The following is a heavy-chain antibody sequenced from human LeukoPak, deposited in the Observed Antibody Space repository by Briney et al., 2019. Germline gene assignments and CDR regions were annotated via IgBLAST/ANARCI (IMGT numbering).Heavy chain of an antibody. Sequence: SETLSLTCAVYGGSFSGYYWSWIRQPPGKGLEWIGEINHSGSTNYNPSLKSRVTISVDTSKNQFSLKLSSVTAADTAVYYCARAAYMDIVATIYYFDYWGQGTLVTVSS. CDR1: GGSFSGYY. D-gene: IGHD5-12*01. CDR3: ARAAYMDIVATIYYFDY. J-gene: IGHJ4*02. V-gene: IGHV4-34*01. CDR2: INHSGST.